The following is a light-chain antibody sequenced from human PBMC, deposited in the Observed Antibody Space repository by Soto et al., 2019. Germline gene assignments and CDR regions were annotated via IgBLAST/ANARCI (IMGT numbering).Light chain of an antibody. CDR3: QQYGSSRWT. Sequence: DIHTTQSPSSVSASLGDRVTITCRASQGISSWLAWYQQKPGKAPKLLIYAASSLQSGVPSRFSGSGSGTDFTLTISRLEPEDFAVYYCQQYGSSRWTFGQGTKVDI. CDR1: QGISSW. CDR2: AAS. V-gene: IGKV1-12*01. J-gene: IGKJ1*01.